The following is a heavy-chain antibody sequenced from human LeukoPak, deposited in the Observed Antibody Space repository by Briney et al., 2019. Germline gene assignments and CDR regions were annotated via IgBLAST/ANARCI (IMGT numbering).Heavy chain of an antibody. CDR1: GGSISIYY. V-gene: IGHV4-4*08. Sequence: SETLSLTCTVSGGSISIYYWSWIRQPPGKGLEWIGYIYTSGSTNYNPSLKSRVTISVDTSKNQFSLKLSSVTAADTAVYYCARGGQVYYYDSSGYYQDYWGQGTLVTVSS. D-gene: IGHD3-22*01. CDR2: IYTSGST. J-gene: IGHJ4*02. CDR3: ARGGQVYYYDSSGYYQDY.